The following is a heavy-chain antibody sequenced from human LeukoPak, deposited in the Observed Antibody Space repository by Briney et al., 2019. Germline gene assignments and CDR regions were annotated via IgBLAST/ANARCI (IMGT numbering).Heavy chain of an antibody. CDR1: GGSISSSRDY. D-gene: IGHD6-19*01. V-gene: IGHV4-39*01. J-gene: IGHJ4*02. CDR3: ARHVEIAVAGPIDY. Sequence: SETLSLTCTVSGGSISSSRDYWGWIRQPPGKGLEWIGSIYYSGSTYYNPSLKSRVTISVDTSKNQFSLKLSSVTAADTAVYYCARHVEIAVAGPIDYWGQGTLVTVSS. CDR2: IYYSGST.